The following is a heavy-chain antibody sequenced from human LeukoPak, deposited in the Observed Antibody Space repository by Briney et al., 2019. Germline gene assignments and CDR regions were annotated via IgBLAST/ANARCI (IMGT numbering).Heavy chain of an antibody. Sequence: ASVKVPWKASGYTFTAYYIHWVRQAPGQGLEWMAWINPNTGDTNYAQKFQGRVIMARDTSISTAYMELSRLRSDDTTVYYCARGSGNYWFDPWGQGTLVTVSS. CDR1: GYTFTAYY. CDR2: INPNTGDT. CDR3: ARGSGNYWFDP. V-gene: IGHV1-2*02. J-gene: IGHJ5*02. D-gene: IGHD1-26*01.